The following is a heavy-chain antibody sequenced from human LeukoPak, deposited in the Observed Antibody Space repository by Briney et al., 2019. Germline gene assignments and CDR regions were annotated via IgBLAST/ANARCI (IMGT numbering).Heavy chain of an antibody. CDR1: GFTFSSFT. CDR3: ARSDYADYLAFDY. Sequence: GGSLSLSCAASGFTFSSFTMNWVRQAPGKGLEWVSSISSTSTYIHYADSVKGRFTISRDNAKNSLYLQMNSLRAEDTAVYYCARSDYADYLAFDYWGQGTLVTVSS. V-gene: IGHV3-21*01. CDR2: ISSTSTYI. J-gene: IGHJ4*02. D-gene: IGHD4-17*01.